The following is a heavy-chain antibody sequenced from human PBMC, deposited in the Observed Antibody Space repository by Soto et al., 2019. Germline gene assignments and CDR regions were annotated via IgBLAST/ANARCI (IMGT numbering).Heavy chain of an antibody. V-gene: IGHV4-4*02. CDR2: IYHSGST. CDR3: ARDRRVSIAAAGTRGDWFDP. J-gene: IGHJ5*02. CDR1: GGSISSSNW. Sequence: LSLTCAVSGGSISSSNWWSWVRQPPGKGLEWIGEIYHSGSTNYNPSLKSRVTISVDKSKNQFSLKLSSVTAADTAVYYCARDRRVSIAAAGTRGDWFDPWGQGTLVTVSS. D-gene: IGHD6-13*01.